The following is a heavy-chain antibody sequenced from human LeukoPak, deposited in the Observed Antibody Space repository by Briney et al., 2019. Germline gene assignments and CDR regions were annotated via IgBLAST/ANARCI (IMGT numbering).Heavy chain of an antibody. D-gene: IGHD6-19*01. CDR1: GYTFTSYA. CDR3: ARRMCSSGCNYYYYAMDV. CDR2: INTNTGNS. Sequence: GASVTVSCTASGYTFTSYAMNWVRQAPGQGLEWMGWINTNTGNSMYAQGFTGRFVFSLDTSVSTAYLQISSLKAEDTAVYYCARRMCSSGCNYYYYAMDVWGQGTTVTVSS. J-gene: IGHJ6*02. V-gene: IGHV7-4-1*02.